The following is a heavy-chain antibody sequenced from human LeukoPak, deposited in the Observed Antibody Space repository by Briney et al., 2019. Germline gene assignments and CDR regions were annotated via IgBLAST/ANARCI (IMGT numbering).Heavy chain of an antibody. V-gene: IGHV1-2*02. D-gene: IGHD4-17*01. Sequence: ASVKVSCKASGYTFTGYYMHWVRQAPGQGLEWMGWINPNSGGTNYAQRFQGRVTMNRDTSISTAYMELSRLRSDDTAVYYCAREPDYGEYDYWSQGTLVTVSS. CDR2: INPNSGGT. CDR1: GYTFTGYY. CDR3: AREPDYGEYDY. J-gene: IGHJ4*02.